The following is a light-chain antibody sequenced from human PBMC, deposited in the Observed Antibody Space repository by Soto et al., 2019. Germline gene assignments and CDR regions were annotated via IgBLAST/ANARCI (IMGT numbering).Light chain of an antibody. CDR1: QSVSSSY. CDR3: QQYGGSPIT. CDR2: DAS. J-gene: IGKJ5*01. Sequence: ETLMTQSPATLSMSSGERATLSCRASQSVSSSYLAWYQQKPGLAPRLLIYDASTRATGIPDRFSGSGSGTDFTLTISRLEPEDFAVYYCQQYGGSPITFGQGTRLEI. V-gene: IGKV3D-20*01.